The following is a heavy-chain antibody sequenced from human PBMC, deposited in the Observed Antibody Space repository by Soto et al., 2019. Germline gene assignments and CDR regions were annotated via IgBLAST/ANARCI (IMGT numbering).Heavy chain of an antibody. Sequence: QVQLQQWGAGLLKPSETLSLDCGVLGGSFTDYDWTWVRQSPGRGLEWIGEVSQSGRITYNPSLKSRFTLSRDSAKKPFSRGLTSVTAADTGLIYCAGYSSSFVAFEVWGHGTEVTVSS. J-gene: IGHJ3*01. CDR3: AGYSSSFVAFEV. CDR1: GGSFTDYD. V-gene: IGHV4-34*01. CDR2: VSQSGRI. D-gene: IGHD3-16*02.